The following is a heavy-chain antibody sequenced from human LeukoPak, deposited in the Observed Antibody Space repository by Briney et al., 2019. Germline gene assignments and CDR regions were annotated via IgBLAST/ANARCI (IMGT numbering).Heavy chain of an antibody. V-gene: IGHV4-34*01. CDR1: GGSFSGYY. Sequence: SETLSLTCAVYGGSFSGYYWSWIRQPPGKGLEWIGEINHSGSTNYNPSLKSRVTISVDTSKNQFSLKLSSVTAADTAVYYCARRGWSTPFSSYYYYMDVWGKGTTVTVPS. D-gene: IGHD3-3*01. J-gene: IGHJ6*03. CDR2: INHSGST. CDR3: ARRGWSTPFSSYYYYMDV.